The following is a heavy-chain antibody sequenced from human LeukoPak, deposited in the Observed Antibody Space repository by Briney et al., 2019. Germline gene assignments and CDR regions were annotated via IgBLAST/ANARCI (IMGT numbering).Heavy chain of an antibody. Sequence: GASVKVSCEASGYTFTNYYIHWVRQAPGQGLEWMGIINPSGGSTTYAQEFQGRVTMTRDTSTSTVYMELISLRSEDTAVYYCARGGKGNADGYNQALDYWGQGTPVTVSS. J-gene: IGHJ4*02. D-gene: IGHD5-24*01. CDR3: ARGGKGNADGYNQALDY. CDR1: GYTFTNYY. V-gene: IGHV1-46*01. CDR2: INPSGGST.